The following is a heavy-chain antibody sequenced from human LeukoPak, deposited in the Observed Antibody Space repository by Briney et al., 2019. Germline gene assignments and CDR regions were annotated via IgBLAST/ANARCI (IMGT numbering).Heavy chain of an antibody. CDR1: GFTLSSYG. D-gene: IGHD3-16*01. Sequence: GRSLRLSCAASGFTLSSYGMHWVRQAPGKGQEWVAVISYDGSNKYYADSVKGRFTISRDNSKNTLYLQMNSLRAEDTAVYYCAKDGRGSLAWWGQGTLVTVSS. CDR2: ISYDGSNK. J-gene: IGHJ4*02. V-gene: IGHV3-30*18. CDR3: AKDGRGSLAW.